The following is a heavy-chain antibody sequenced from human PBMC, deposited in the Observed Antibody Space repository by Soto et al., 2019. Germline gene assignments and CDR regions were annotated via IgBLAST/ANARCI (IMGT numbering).Heavy chain of an antibody. J-gene: IGHJ4*02. CDR3: AKDPGATVTIPT. Sequence: HPGGSLRLSCAASGFTFSSYAMSWVRQAPGKGLEWVSAISGSGGSTYYADSVKGRFTISRDNSKNTLYLQMNSLRAEDTAVYYCAKDPGATVTIPTWGQGTLVTVSS. CDR1: GFTFSSYA. D-gene: IGHD4-17*01. V-gene: IGHV3-23*01. CDR2: ISGSGGST.